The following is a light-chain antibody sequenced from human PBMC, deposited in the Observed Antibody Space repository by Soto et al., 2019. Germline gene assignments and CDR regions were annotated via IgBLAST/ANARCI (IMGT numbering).Light chain of an antibody. CDR2: AAS. J-gene: IGKJ2*01. CDR1: RSLSSSY. CDR3: QQQGT. V-gene: IGKV3-20*01. Sequence: EIVLTQSPGTLSLSPGERATLSCRASRSLSSSYVVWYQQKPGQAPRLLISAASRRATGIPDRFSGSGSATEYTLTIRRLEPEDFDVYYCQQQGTFGQGTKLEIK.